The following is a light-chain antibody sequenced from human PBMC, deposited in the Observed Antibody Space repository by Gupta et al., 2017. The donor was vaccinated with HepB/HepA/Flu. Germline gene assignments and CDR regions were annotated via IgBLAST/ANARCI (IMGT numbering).Light chain of an antibody. CDR1: SSNIGADYD. CDR2: GNN. V-gene: IGLV1-40*01. Sequence: QSVLTQPPSVSGDPGQRVTISCSWTSSNIGADYDVNWYQHLPGTAPKRLIYGNNKRPSGVPDRFSGSKSGTSASLAITGLQAEDETDYHCQSYDSSLSGVIFGGGTKLTVL. J-gene: IGLJ2*01. CDR3: QSYDSSLSGVI.